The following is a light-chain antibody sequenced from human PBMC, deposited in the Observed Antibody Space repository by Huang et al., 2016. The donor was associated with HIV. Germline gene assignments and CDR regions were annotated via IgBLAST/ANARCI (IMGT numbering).Light chain of an antibody. CDR3: QQYNNWPYT. Sequence: EIVMTQSPATLSVSPGERATLSCRASQSVSRNLAWHQQKPGQAPRLLIYVTSTRATGIPARFSGSGSGTEFTLTRSSLQSEDFAVYYCQQYNNWPYTFGQGTKLEIK. CDR2: VTS. CDR1: QSVSRN. J-gene: IGKJ2*01. V-gene: IGKV3-15*01.